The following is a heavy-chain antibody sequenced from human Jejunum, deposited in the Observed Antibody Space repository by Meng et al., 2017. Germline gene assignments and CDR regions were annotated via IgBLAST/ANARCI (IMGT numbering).Heavy chain of an antibody. CDR2: IDPTDSDT. J-gene: IGHJ5*02. D-gene: IGHD2-21*01. V-gene: IGHV5-51*01. CDR3: ARLRISGAPLFKINLFDP. Sequence: GESLKISCKGYGNTFTSYSIAWVRQMPGKGLEWMGIIDPTDSDTRYSPSFQGQVNISADKSISTAYLQWSRLEASDTAIYYCARLRISGAPLFKINLFDPWGQGTLVTVSS. CDR1: GNTFTSYS.